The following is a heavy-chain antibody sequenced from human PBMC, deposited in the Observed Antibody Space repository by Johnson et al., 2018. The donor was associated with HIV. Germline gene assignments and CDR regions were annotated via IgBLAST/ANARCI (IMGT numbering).Heavy chain of an antibody. J-gene: IGHJ3*02. V-gene: IGHV3-20*04. CDR2: INWNGGST. D-gene: IGHD3-22*01. CDR1: GFTFDDYA. Sequence: VQLVESGGGVVQPGRSLRLSCAASGFTFDDYAMHWVRQAPGKGLEWVSGINWNGGSTGYADSVKGRFTISRDSAKNSLYLQMNSLRAEDTALYYCARGVSSGYYSNAFDIWGQGTMVTVSS. CDR3: ARGVSSGYYSNAFDI.